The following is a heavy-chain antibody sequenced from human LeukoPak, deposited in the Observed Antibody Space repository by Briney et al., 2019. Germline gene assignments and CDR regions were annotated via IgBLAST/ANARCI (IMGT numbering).Heavy chain of an antibody. D-gene: IGHD3-9*01. CDR2: IKQDGSEN. CDR1: GFTFSSYW. Sequence: GGSLRLSCVASGFTFSSYWMSWVRQAPGKGLEWVANIKQDGSENFYVDSVKGRFTISRDNAKNSLYLQMNSLRAEDTAVYYCARDYDILTGSYDYWGQGTLVTVSS. V-gene: IGHV3-7*01. CDR3: ARDYDILTGSYDY. J-gene: IGHJ4*02.